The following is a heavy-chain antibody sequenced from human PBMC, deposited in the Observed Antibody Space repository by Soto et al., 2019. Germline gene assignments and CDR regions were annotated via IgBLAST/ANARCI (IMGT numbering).Heavy chain of an antibody. Sequence: GGSLRLSCAASGFTFSSYAMSWVRQAPGKGLEWVSAISGSGGSTYYADSVKGRFTISRDNSKNTLYLQMNSLRAEDTAVYYCAKAGLGYSYGINDYWGQGTLVTVSS. D-gene: IGHD5-18*01. CDR1: GFTFSSYA. J-gene: IGHJ4*02. CDR2: ISGSGGST. V-gene: IGHV3-23*01. CDR3: AKAGLGYSYGINDY.